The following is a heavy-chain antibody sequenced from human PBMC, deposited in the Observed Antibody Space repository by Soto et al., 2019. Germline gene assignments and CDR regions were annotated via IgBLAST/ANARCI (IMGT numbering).Heavy chain of an antibody. J-gene: IGHJ6*02. CDR1: GVSISSYY. D-gene: IGHD3-3*01. Sequence: PSETLSLTCTVSGVSISSYYWIWIRQPPGKGLEWIGYIYCSGSTNYNPSLKSRVTISVDTSKNQFSLKLSSVTAADTAVYYCARADLRFLEWPQHLTRYYGMDVWGQGTTVTVSS. CDR3: ARADLRFLEWPQHLTRYYGMDV. V-gene: IGHV4-59*01. CDR2: IYCSGST.